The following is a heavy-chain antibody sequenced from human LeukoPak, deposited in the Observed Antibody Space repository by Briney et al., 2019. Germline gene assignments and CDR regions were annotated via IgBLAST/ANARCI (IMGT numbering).Heavy chain of an antibody. D-gene: IGHD3-16*02. V-gene: IGHV4-34*01. CDR3: ACLPQSGCVWGSYRTNRYNWFDP. CDR2: INHSGST. Sequence: SETLSLTCAVYGGSLSGYYWSWIRQPPGKGLEWIGEINHSGSTNYNPSLKSRVTISVDTSKNQFSLKLSSVTAADTAVYYCACLPQSGCVWGSYRTNRYNWFDPWGQGTLVTVSS. CDR1: GGSLSGYY. J-gene: IGHJ5*02.